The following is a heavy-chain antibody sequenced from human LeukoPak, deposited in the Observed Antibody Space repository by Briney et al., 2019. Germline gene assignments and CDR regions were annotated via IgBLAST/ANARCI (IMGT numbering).Heavy chain of an antibody. Sequence: GGSLRVSCAASGFSFSSYGMHWVRQAPGKGLEWVAFIRYDGCNKYYADSVKGRFTISRDNSKNTLYLQMNSLRAEDTAVYYCAKDEWVAAAGTALTWYYYGMDVWGQGTTVTVSS. CDR3: AKDEWVAAAGTALTWYYYGMDV. V-gene: IGHV3-30*02. J-gene: IGHJ6*02. CDR2: IRYDGCNK. D-gene: IGHD6-13*01. CDR1: GFSFSSYG.